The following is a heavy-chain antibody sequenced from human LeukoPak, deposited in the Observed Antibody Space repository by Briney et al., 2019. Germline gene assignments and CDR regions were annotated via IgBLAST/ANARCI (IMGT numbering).Heavy chain of an antibody. Sequence: SETLSLTCTVSGGSISGYYWSWIRQPPGKGLEWIGYIFYSGSTNYNPSLKSRVTISVDTSKNQFSLRLSSVTAADTAVYYCAKLLYYGSGNYYGSGNYYYFDHWGQGTLVTVSS. CDR3: AKLLYYGSGNYYGSGNYYYFDH. D-gene: IGHD3-10*01. CDR1: GGSISGYY. CDR2: IFYSGST. J-gene: IGHJ4*02. V-gene: IGHV4-59*01.